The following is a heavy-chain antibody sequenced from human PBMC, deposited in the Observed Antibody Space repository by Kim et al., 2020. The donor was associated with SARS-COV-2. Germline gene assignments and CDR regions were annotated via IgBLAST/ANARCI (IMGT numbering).Heavy chain of an antibody. J-gene: IGHJ4*02. CDR2: IYYSGST. Sequence: SETLSLTCTVSGGSISSSSYYWGWIRQPPGKGLEWIGSIYYSGSTYYNSSLKRRATLSVDTSKNQYSLKLSSVTAADTALYYCRRLVSTGTTFYYWGQGT. CDR1: GGSISSSSYY. V-gene: IGHV4-39*01. D-gene: IGHD1-7*01. CDR3: RRLVSTGTTFYY.